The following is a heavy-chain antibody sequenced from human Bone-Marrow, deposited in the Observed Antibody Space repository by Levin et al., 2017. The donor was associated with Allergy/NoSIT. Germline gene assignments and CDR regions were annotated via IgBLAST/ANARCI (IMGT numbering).Heavy chain of an antibody. CDR1: GFTFSSYR. CDR2: ISSSSSYI. D-gene: IGHD6-13*01. J-gene: IGHJ4*02. Sequence: SCAASGFTFSSYRMNWVRQAPGKGLEWVSSISSSSSYIYYADSVKGRFTISRDNAKNSLYLQMNSLRAEDTAVYYCARAGVSSSWPTVTPFDYWGQGTLVTVSS. V-gene: IGHV3-21*01. CDR3: ARAGVSSSWPTVTPFDY.